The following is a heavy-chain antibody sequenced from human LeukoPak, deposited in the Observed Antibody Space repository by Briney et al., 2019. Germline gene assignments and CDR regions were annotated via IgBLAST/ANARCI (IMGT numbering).Heavy chain of an antibody. V-gene: IGHV6-1*01. D-gene: IGHD1-7*01. J-gene: IGHJ4*02. CDR3: ARGCNWNYGNYDY. CDR1: GDSVSSNSAA. Sequence: SQTLSLTCAISGDSVSSNSAAWNWIRRSPSRGLEWLGRTYYRSKWYNDYAVSVQSRITINPDTSQNQFSLQLNSVTPEDTAVYYCARGCNWNYGNYDYWGQGTLVTVSS. CDR2: TYYRSKWYN.